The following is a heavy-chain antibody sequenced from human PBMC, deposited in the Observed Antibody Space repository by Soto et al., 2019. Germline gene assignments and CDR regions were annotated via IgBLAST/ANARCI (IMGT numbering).Heavy chain of an antibody. CDR3: ARGSAAGTPWFSRNGGFGDNCSVP. V-gene: IGHV1-69*13. CDR1: GGTFSSYA. D-gene: IGHD6-13*01. J-gene: IGHJ5*02. CDR2: IIPIFGTA. Sequence: ASVKVSCKASGGTFSSYAISWVRQAPGQGLEWMGGIIPIFGTANYAQKFQGRVTITADESTSTAYMELSSLRSEDTAVYYCARGSAAGTPWFSRNGGFGDNCSVPWGQGTLVTVSS.